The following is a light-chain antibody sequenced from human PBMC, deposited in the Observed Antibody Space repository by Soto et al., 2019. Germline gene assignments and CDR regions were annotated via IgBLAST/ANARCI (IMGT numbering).Light chain of an antibody. V-gene: IGKV3-15*01. CDR1: QSVGTS. CDR3: QQYNDWPTP. J-gene: IGKJ1*01. Sequence: EKVVTQSPATVSVSPGERATLSCRASQSVGTSVAWYQQKPGQAPRLLIYGASTRATGVPARFSGSGSGTDFTLTIASLQSEDFGFYSCQQYNDWPTPFGEGSKVEIK. CDR2: GAS.